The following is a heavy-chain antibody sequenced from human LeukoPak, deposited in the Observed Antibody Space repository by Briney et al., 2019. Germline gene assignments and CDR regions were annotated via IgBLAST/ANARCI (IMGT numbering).Heavy chain of an antibody. Sequence: PGGSLRLSCAASGFTFSIYEMNWVRQAPGKGLEWVSSISTSSSYIYYADSVKGRFTISRDNAKNSLYLQMNSLRGEDTAVYYCARVLGYYYDSRGHDYWGQGTLVTVSS. D-gene: IGHD3-22*01. V-gene: IGHV3-21*01. J-gene: IGHJ4*02. CDR3: ARVLGYYYDSRGHDY. CDR1: GFTFSIYE. CDR2: ISTSSSYI.